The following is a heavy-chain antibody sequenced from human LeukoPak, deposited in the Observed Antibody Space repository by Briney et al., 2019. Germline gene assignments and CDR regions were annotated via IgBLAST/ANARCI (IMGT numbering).Heavy chain of an antibody. CDR3: AKDVAAAATD. CDR1: GFTFSTYG. Sequence: GRSLRLSCSASGFTFSTYGMHWVRQAPGKGLEWVAFIRYDGSDKYYADSVKGRFTISRDNSKNTVYLQMNSLRVEDTAMYFCAKDVAAAATDWGQGTLVTVSS. CDR2: IRYDGSDK. V-gene: IGHV3-30*02. J-gene: IGHJ4*02. D-gene: IGHD6-13*01.